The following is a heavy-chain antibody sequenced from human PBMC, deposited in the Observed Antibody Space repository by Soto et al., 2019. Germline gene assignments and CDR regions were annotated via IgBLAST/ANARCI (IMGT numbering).Heavy chain of an antibody. J-gene: IGHJ4*02. Sequence: EVPLLESGGGLVQSGGSLRLSCAASGFTFSSYAMSWVRQAPGKGLEWVSAISGSGISTYYADPVKGRFTISRDNSKNTLYLQMNSLRAEDTAVYYCAKEYEYSSGWERIDYWGQGTLVTVSS. CDR3: AKEYEYSSGWERIDY. CDR2: ISGSGIST. CDR1: GFTFSSYA. D-gene: IGHD6-19*01. V-gene: IGHV3-23*01.